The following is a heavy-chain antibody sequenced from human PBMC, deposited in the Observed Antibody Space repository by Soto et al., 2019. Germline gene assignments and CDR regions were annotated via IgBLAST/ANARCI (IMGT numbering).Heavy chain of an antibody. J-gene: IGHJ4*02. Sequence: TSETLSLTCTVSGDSINNDYWSWMRLPAGKGLEWIGRIYSNGNTYYNPSLKSRVSMSVDTSKNQFSLILKTVTAADTAVYYCARGGAVATTAHFDHWGQGTLVTVSS. D-gene: IGHD5-12*01. CDR1: GDSINNDY. CDR3: ARGGAVATTAHFDH. CDR2: IYSNGNT. V-gene: IGHV4-4*07.